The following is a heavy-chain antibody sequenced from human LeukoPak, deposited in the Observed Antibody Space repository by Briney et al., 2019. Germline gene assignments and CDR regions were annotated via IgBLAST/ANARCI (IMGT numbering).Heavy chain of an antibody. D-gene: IGHD6-13*01. Sequence: GGSLRLSCAASGFTFSSHWMSWVRQAPGKGLEWVANIKQDGSEKYYVDSVKGRFTISRDNAKNSLYLQMNSLRAEDTAVYYCAREGSFSADFDYWGQGTLVTVSS. CDR3: AREGSFSADFDY. J-gene: IGHJ4*02. CDR1: GFTFSSHW. CDR2: IKQDGSEK. V-gene: IGHV3-7*01.